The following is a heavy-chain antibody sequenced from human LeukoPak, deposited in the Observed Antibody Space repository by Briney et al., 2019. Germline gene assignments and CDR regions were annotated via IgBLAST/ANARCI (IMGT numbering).Heavy chain of an antibody. D-gene: IGHD2-2*01. CDR2: INPSGGST. CDR1: GYTFTNYY. V-gene: IGHV1-46*01. CDR3: ARDIVVVPAAYNWFDP. Sequence: ASVKVSYKASGYTFTNYYMHWVRQAPGQGLEWMGIINPSGGSTSYAQKFQGRVTMTRDTSTSTAYMELRSLRSDDTAVYYCARDIVVVPAAYNWFDPWGQGTLVTVSS. J-gene: IGHJ5*02.